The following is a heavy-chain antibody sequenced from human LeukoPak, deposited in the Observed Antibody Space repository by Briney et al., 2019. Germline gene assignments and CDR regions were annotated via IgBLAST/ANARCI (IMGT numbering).Heavy chain of an antibody. CDR1: GGSISSSNW. V-gene: IGHV4-4*02. CDR2: IYRSGST. D-gene: IGHD2-15*01. CDR3: ARDWHCSGGSCYPPSDYYYYYGMDV. J-gene: IGHJ6*02. Sequence: SETLSLTCAVSGGSISSSNWWCWVRQPPGKGLGWSGEIYRSGSTNYNPSLKSRVTISVDKSKNQFSLKLSSVTAADTAVYYCARDWHCSGGSCYPPSDYYYYYGMDVWGQGTTVTVSS.